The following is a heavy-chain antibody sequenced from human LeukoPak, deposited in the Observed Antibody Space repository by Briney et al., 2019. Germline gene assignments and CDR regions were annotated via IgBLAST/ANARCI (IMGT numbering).Heavy chain of an antibody. J-gene: IGHJ4*02. V-gene: IGHV1-18*01. CDR2: INGNNGNT. Sequence: ASVTVSCKASRYTFSSFGISWVRPPPGQGLEWMGWINGNNGNTNYVEKLQGRLTMTTDTSTSTAYMELRSLRSDDTAVYYCARDLPSLSPVALTYWAQGTLVTVSS. CDR3: ARDLPSLSPVALTY. D-gene: IGHD2-2*01. CDR1: RYTFSSFG.